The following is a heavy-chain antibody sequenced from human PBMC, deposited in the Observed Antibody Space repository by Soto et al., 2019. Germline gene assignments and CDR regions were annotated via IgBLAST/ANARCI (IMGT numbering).Heavy chain of an antibody. D-gene: IGHD6-19*01. J-gene: IGHJ2*01. V-gene: IGHV6-1*01. Sequence: QVQLQQSGPGLVKPSQTLSLMCDISGDSVSSVTATWSWIRQSPSRGLEWLGRTYYRSKWYNDYAVSVKGRIVITPDTSKTQLSLQLNSVTPEDTATYFCARDGSGFHWYFDVWGRGTLVTVSS. CDR1: GDSVSSVTAT. CDR2: TYYRSKWYN. CDR3: ARDGSGFHWYFDV.